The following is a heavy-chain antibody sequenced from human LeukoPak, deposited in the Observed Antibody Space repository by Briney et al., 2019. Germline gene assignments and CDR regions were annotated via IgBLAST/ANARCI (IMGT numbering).Heavy chain of an antibody. CDR3: ARRIGYCSSTSCYKGNYYYGMDV. D-gene: IGHD2-2*02. CDR2: IYYSGST. V-gene: IGHV4-59*08. Sequence: PSETLSLTCTVSGGSISSYYWSWLRQPPGKGLEWIGYIYYSGSTNYNPSLKSRVTISVDTSKNQFSLKLSSVTAADTAVYYCARRIGYCSSTSCYKGNYYYGMDVWGQGTTVTVSS. CDR1: GGSISSYY. J-gene: IGHJ6*02.